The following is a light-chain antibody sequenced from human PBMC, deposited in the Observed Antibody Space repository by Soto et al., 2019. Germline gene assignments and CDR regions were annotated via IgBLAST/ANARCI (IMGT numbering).Light chain of an antibody. Sequence: EIVMTHSPATLSVSPWEIATLSCWASQSVSSNLAWYQQKPGQAPRLLIYGASTRAAGIPDRFSGSGSGTDFTPTITRLEPEDSAVYFCQQYTGPPTTFGQGTRLEIK. V-gene: IGKV3D-15*01. CDR2: GAS. J-gene: IGKJ5*01. CDR3: QQYTGPPTT. CDR1: QSVSSN.